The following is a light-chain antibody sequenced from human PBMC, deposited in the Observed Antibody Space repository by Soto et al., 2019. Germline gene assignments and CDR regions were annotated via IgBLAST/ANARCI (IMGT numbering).Light chain of an antibody. J-gene: IGKJ1*01. V-gene: IGKV1-6*01. Sequence: AIQLTQSPSSLSASVGDRVTITCRASQGIRSALGWYQQKPGKVPKLLIYAASTLQSGVPSRFSGSGSGTDFTLTTSSLQPEDFATYYCLLDFSYFWAFGQGTKVDIK. CDR1: QGIRSA. CDR2: AAS. CDR3: LLDFSYFWA.